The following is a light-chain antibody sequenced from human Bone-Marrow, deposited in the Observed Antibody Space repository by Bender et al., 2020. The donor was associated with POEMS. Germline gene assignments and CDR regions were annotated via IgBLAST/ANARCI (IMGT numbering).Light chain of an antibody. V-gene: IGLV3-1*01. CDR2: QDD. CDR3: CSYSSTSTLV. Sequence: SFDLTQPPSVSVSPGQTASISCSGDKLGDKYVFWYQQKPGQSPVVVMYQDDKRPSGIHERFSGSNSGNTATLTISGTQTMDEADYYCCSYSSTSTLVFGGGTKLTVL. J-gene: IGLJ3*02. CDR1: KLGDKY.